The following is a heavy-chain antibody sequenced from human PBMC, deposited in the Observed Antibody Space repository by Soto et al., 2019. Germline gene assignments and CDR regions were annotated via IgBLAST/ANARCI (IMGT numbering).Heavy chain of an antibody. CDR2: ISSSSSYI. D-gene: IGHD6-6*01. V-gene: IGHV3-21*01. J-gene: IGHJ6*02. Sequence: GGSLRLSCEASGFTFSGYWMSWVRQAPGKGLEWVSSISSSSSYIYYADSVKGRFTISRDNAKNSLYLQMNSLRAEDTAVYYCARSGPASIAARPDHYYYGMDVWGQGTTVTVSS. CDR3: ARSGPASIAARPDHYYYGMDV. CDR1: GFTFSGYW.